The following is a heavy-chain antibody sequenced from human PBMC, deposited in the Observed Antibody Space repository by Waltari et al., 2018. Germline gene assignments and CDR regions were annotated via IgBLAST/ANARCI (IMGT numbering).Heavy chain of an antibody. CDR3: ARGRSADGYITDL. V-gene: IGHV3-30*09. J-gene: IGHJ5*02. D-gene: IGHD5-12*01. CDR2: FSYHGSNK. CDR1: EFNFNNYA. Sequence: QMQLVESGGGVVQPGGSLRLSCRGSEFNFNNYAMQWVGQAPGKGLEWVALFSYHGSNKYYADSVRGRFGISRDTSKNTVDLQMDSVRHEDTAVYFCARGRSADGYITDLWGQGTLVTVSS.